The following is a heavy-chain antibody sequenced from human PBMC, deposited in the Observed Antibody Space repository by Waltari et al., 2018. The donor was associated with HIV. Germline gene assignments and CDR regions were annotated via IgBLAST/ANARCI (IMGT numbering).Heavy chain of an antibody. CDR3: GRGGGGIDFDF. J-gene: IGHJ4*01. Sequence: QVQLVQSGPEVMKPGASVRVSCKASGYTFSDYYIHWVRRAPGQRLGGVGCITPSTGQKNYAQKFQGWLTINRDTSINTAYMEVNRLKSDDTAVYFCGRGGGGIDFDFWGQGSLVTVSS. CDR1: GYTFSDYY. CDR2: ITPSTGQK. D-gene: IGHD1-26*01. V-gene: IGHV1-2*04.